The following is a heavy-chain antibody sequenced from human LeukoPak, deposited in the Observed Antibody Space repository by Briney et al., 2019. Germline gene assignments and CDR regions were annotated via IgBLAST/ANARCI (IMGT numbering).Heavy chain of an antibody. J-gene: IGHJ6*02. D-gene: IGHD4-23*01. Sequence: PGRSLSLSCVGSGFAFHNYAMHWVRRPPGKGLEWVSAINWNSDTKAYADSVKGRFTISRDRARNSLYLQMDSLRPEDTALYYCAKDTGGNGAYFYAMDVWGQGTSVTVSS. CDR2: INWNSDTK. V-gene: IGHV3-9*01. CDR3: AKDTGGNGAYFYAMDV. CDR1: GFAFHNYA.